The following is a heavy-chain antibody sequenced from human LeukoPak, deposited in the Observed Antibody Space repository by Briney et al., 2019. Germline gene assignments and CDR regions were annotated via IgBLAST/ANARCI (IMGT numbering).Heavy chain of an antibody. V-gene: IGHV3-11*04. CDR2: ISSSGSTI. J-gene: IGHJ4*02. CDR1: GFTFSDYY. CDR3: ATMYTAMVPVDY. D-gene: IGHD5-18*01. Sequence: GGSLRLSCAASGFTFSDYYMSWIRQAPGKGLEWVSYISSSGSTIYYADSVKGRFTISSDNAKNSLYLQMNSLRAEDTAVYYCATMYTAMVPVDYWGQGTLVTVSS.